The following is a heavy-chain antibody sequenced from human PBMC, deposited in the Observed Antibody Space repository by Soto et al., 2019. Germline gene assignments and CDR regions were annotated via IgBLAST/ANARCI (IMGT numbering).Heavy chain of an antibody. Sequence: GASVKVSCKASGYTFTNYGISWVRQAPGQGLEWMGWISAYKGDTNYAQNLRGRVTMTTDTSTNTAYMELRSLRDDDTVMYYCARDLDGSGSYYTDYWGPGTLVTVSS. CDR1: GYTFTNYG. D-gene: IGHD3-10*01. CDR2: ISAYKGDT. CDR3: ARDLDGSGSYYTDY. J-gene: IGHJ4*02. V-gene: IGHV1-18*01.